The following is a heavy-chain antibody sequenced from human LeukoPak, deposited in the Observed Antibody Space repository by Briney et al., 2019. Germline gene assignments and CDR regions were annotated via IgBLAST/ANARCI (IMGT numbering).Heavy chain of an antibody. D-gene: IGHD3-22*01. CDR2: IKQDGSEK. Sequence: GGSLRLSRAASGFTFSSYWMSWVRQAPGKGLEWVANIKQDGSEKYYVDSVKGRFTISRDNAKNSLYLQMNSLRAENTAVYYCAREGRGYKVAKFDYWGQGTLVTVSS. CDR3: AREGRGYKVAKFDY. J-gene: IGHJ4*02. V-gene: IGHV3-7*01. CDR1: GFTFSSYW.